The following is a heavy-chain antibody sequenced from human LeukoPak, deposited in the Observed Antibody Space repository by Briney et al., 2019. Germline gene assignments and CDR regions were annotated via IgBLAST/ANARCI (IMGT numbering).Heavy chain of an antibody. Sequence: GGSLRLSCVASGFSFSNYWMHWVRQAPGKGLLWVSRITSDGSSTSYADSAKGRFTISRDNAKNTLYVHMNSLRDEDTAVYYCTRDGAVGAPFDYWGQGTLVTVSS. D-gene: IGHD1-26*01. CDR3: TRDGAVGAPFDY. CDR2: ITSDGSST. CDR1: GFSFSNYW. V-gene: IGHV3-74*01. J-gene: IGHJ4*02.